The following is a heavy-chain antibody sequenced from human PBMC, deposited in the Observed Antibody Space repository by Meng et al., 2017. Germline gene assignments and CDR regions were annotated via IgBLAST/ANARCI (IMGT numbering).Heavy chain of an antibody. D-gene: IGHD5-18*01. CDR3: ARDRGGYRYGFLYYFDY. J-gene: IGHJ4*02. V-gene: IGHV4-59*01. Sequence: SETLSLTCTVSGGSISSYYWSWIRQPPGKGLEWIGYIYYSGSTNYNPSLKSRVTISVDTSKNQFSLKLSSVTAADTAVYYCARDRGGYRYGFLYYFDYWGQGTLVTVSS. CDR2: IYYSGST. CDR1: GGSISSYY.